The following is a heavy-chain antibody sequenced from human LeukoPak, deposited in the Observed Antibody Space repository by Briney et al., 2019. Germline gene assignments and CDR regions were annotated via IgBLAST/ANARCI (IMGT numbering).Heavy chain of an antibody. V-gene: IGHV3-7*01. Sequence: GGSLRLSCAASGFTFRSFWMTWVRQAPGKGLEWVANIREDGSEKYYVDSVNGRFTISRDNAKNSLSLQMNSLRAEDMGVYYCARGRGIGAWGQGTTITVSS. CDR2: IREDGSEK. J-gene: IGHJ6*02. CDR3: ARGRGIGA. CDR1: GFTFRSFW.